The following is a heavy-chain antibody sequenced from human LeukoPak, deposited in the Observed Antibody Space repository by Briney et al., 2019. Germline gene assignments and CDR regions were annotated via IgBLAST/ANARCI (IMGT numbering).Heavy chain of an antibody. Sequence: GGSLRLSCTASGFTFTTYWMAWVRQTPGKGLEWVANIKQDGSEKYYAESVRGRFTISRDNAKNSLYLQMNSLRAEDTAVYYCARVGPGFDYWGQGTLVTVSS. J-gene: IGHJ4*02. CDR2: IKQDGSEK. V-gene: IGHV3-7*01. CDR1: GFTFTTYW. CDR3: ARVGPGFDY. D-gene: IGHD3-10*01.